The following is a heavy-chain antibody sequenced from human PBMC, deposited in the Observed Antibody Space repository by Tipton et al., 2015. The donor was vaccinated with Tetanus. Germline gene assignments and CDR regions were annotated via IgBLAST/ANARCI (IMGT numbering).Heavy chain of an antibody. CDR2: ILYTGST. CDR1: GGSISSGGFY. Sequence: LSLTCTVSGGSISSGGFYWTWIRQHPGKGLEWIGYILYTGSTYNTPSLKSRVTISVDTSKNQFSLMLTSVTAADTAVYYCARGSRYYFDYWGPGTLVTVSS. CDR3: ARGSRYYFDY. J-gene: IGHJ4*02. V-gene: IGHV4-31*03.